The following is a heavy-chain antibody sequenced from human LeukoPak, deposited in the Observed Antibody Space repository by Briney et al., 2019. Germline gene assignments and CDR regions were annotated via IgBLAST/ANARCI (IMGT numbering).Heavy chain of an antibody. J-gene: IGHJ4*02. D-gene: IGHD3-16*01. Sequence: PSETLSLTCAVYGGSFSGYYWSWLRQPPGKGLDWIGEINDSGNTNYNPSLKSRVSISVDTSKNQFSLKLSSVTAADTAVYYCARTYYDRPVDYWGQGTLVTVSS. CDR3: ARTYYDRPVDY. V-gene: IGHV4-34*01. CDR2: INDSGNT. CDR1: GGSFSGYY.